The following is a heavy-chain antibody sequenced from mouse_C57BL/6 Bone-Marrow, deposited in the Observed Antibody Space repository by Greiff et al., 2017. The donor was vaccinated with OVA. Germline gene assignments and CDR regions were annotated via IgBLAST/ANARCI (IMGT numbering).Heavy chain of an antibody. CDR2: IYPGDGDT. D-gene: IGHD3-2*02. CDR3: AWDSSGYVDPWFAY. Sequence: QVQLQQSGAELVKPGASVKISCKASGYAFSSYWMNWVKQRPGKGLEWIGQIYPGDGDTNYNGKFKGKATLTADKSSSTAYMQLSSLTSEDSAVYFCAWDSSGYVDPWFAYWGQGTLVTVSA. V-gene: IGHV1-80*01. J-gene: IGHJ3*01. CDR1: GYAFSSYW.